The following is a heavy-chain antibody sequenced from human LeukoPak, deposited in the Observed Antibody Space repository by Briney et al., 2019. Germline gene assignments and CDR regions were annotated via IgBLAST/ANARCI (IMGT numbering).Heavy chain of an antibody. V-gene: IGHV4-39*02. D-gene: IGHD6-6*01. CDR3: ARDRGLGVAARPPYFDY. CDR2: VHYSGST. J-gene: IGHJ4*02. CDR1: GGSISSSSYF. Sequence: SETLSLTCSVSGGSISSSSYFWGWIRQPPGKGLEWIASVHYSGSTYYNPSLKSRVTISVDTSKNQFSLKLSSVTAADTAVYYCARDRGLGVAARPPYFDYWGQGTLVTVSS.